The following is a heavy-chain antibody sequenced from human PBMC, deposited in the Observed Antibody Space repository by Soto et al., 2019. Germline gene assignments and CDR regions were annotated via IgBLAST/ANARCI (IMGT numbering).Heavy chain of an antibody. V-gene: IGHV1-69*06. CDR1: GGTFSSYA. CDR2: IIPIFGTA. D-gene: IGHD3-22*01. Sequence: SVKVSCKASGGTFSSYAISWVRQAPGQGLEWMGGIIPIFGTANYAQKFQGRVTITADKSTSTAYMELSSLRSEDTAVYYCARGRGYYDSSEDYGMDVWGQGTTVTVSS. CDR3: ARGRGYYDSSEDYGMDV. J-gene: IGHJ6*02.